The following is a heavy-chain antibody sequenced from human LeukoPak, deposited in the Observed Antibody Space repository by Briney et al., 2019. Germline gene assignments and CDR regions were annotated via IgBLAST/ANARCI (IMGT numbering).Heavy chain of an antibody. CDR2: INPSGGST. Sequence: ASVKVSCKASGYTFTSYYMHWVRQAPGQGLEWMGIINPSGGSTSYAQKFQGRVTMTRDTSTSTVYMELSSLRSEDTAVYYCAREEYCSGGSCSSEYYYGMDDWGQGTTVTVSS. CDR3: AREEYCSGGSCSSEYYYGMDD. V-gene: IGHV1-46*01. CDR1: GYTFTSYY. J-gene: IGHJ6*02. D-gene: IGHD2-15*01.